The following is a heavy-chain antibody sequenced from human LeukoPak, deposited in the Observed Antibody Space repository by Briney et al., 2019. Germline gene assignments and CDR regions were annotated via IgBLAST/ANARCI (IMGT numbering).Heavy chain of an antibody. D-gene: IGHD3-10*01. CDR3: AKDNMRMIRGDLDY. Sequence: PGGSLRLSCAASGGTIGDYGMSWVRQAPGKGLEWVSGINWAGTNTFYAESVKGRFTISRDTAENSLFLQMNSLRDDDTAFYYCAKDNMRMIRGDLDYWGQGTLVTVSS. CDR2: INWAGTNT. V-gene: IGHV3-20*04. J-gene: IGHJ4*02. CDR1: GGTIGDYG.